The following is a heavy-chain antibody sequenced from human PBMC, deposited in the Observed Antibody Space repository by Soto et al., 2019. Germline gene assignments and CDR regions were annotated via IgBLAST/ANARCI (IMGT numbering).Heavy chain of an antibody. V-gene: IGHV4-59*01. Sequence: SETLSLTCTVSGGSTSNYYWSWIRQPPGKGLEWIGYIYYNGSTNYNPSLKSRVIISVDTSKNQFSLKLTSVTAADTAVYYCARYHDSSGYYDYWGQGTLVTVSS. D-gene: IGHD3-22*01. CDR1: GGSTSNYY. CDR2: IYYNGST. J-gene: IGHJ4*02. CDR3: ARYHDSSGYYDY.